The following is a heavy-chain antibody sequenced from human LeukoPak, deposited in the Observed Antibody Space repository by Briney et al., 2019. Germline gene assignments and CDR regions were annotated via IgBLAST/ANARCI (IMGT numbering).Heavy chain of an antibody. CDR3: ARDVVVVPAAYWDVYYYMDV. CDR1: GYTFTSYG. CDR2: ISAYNGNT. V-gene: IGHV1-18*01. Sequence: GASVKVSCKASGYTFTSYGISWVRQAPGQGLEWMGWISAYNGNTNYAQKLQGRVTMTTDTSTSTAYMELRSLRSDDTAVYYCARDVVVVPAAYWDVYYYMDVWGKGTTVTVSS. D-gene: IGHD2-2*01. J-gene: IGHJ6*03.